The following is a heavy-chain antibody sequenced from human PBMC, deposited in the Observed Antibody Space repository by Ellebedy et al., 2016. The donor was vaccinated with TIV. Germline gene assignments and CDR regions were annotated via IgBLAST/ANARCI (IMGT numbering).Heavy chain of an antibody. D-gene: IGHD6-13*01. V-gene: IGHV1-2*02. CDR2: INPNSGGT. CDR3: ARVQQLVVFGFDI. Sequence: ASVKVSCXASGYTFTGYYMHWVRQAPGQGLEWMGWINPNSGGTNYAQKFQGRVTMTRDTSISTAYMELSRLRSDDTAVYYCARVQQLVVFGFDIWGQGTMVTVSS. J-gene: IGHJ3*02. CDR1: GYTFTGYY.